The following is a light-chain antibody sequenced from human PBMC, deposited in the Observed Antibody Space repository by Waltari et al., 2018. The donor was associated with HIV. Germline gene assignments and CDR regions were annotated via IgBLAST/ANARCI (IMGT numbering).Light chain of an antibody. CDR1: SSNVGNNY. J-gene: IGLJ2*01. V-gene: IGLV1-51*01. CDR3: GTWDSSLSAGGV. CDR2: DNK. Sequence: QSVLTQPPSVSAAPGQKVPISCPGSSSNVGNNYVSWSQQLPGTAPKLRIYDNKKRPSGSPDRCSGSKSGTSATLGITGLQTGDEADYYCGTWDSSLSAGGVFGGGTKLTVL.